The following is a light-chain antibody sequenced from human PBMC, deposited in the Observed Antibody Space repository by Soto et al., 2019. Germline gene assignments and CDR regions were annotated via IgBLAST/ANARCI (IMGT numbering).Light chain of an antibody. J-gene: IGKJ1*01. CDR3: QQYKSYWT. Sequence: DIQMTQSPSTLSGSVGDRVTITCRASQTISSWLAWYQQKPGKAPKLLIYDASTLETGVPSRFSGSGSGTEFTLTISSLQPDDFATYYCQQYKSYWTLGQGTKV. CDR2: DAS. V-gene: IGKV1-5*01. CDR1: QTISSW.